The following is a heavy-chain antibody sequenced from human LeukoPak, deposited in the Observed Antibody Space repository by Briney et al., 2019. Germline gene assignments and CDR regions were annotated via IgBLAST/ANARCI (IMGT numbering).Heavy chain of an antibody. J-gene: IGHJ4*02. D-gene: IGHD6-13*01. CDR3: AKWFLPIAPAGTEVF. CDR1: GFTFSSYW. Sequence: GSLRLSCAASGFTFSSYWMSWVRQAPGKGLECVANIKQDGSEKYYVDSVKGRFTISRDNSKNTLSLHMNSLRAEDTALYYCAKWFLPIAPAGTEVFWGQGTLVTVSS. CDR2: IKQDGSEK. V-gene: IGHV3-7*03.